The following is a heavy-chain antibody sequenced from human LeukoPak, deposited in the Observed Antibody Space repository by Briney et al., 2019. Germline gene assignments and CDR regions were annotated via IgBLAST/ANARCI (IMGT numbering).Heavy chain of an antibody. D-gene: IGHD2-2*01. CDR2: ISAYNGNT. V-gene: IGHV1-18*01. J-gene: IGHJ4*02. CDR3: ARTLGYCSSTSCYLDY. CDR1: GYTFTSYG. Sequence: GASVKVSCKASGYTFTSYGISWVRQAPGQGLEWMGWISAYNGNTNHAQKLQGRVTMTTDTSTSTAYMELRSLRSDDTAVYYCARTLGYCSSTSCYLDYWGQGTLVTVSS.